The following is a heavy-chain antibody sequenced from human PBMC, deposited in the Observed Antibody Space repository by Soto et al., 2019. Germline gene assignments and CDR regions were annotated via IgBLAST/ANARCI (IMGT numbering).Heavy chain of an antibody. V-gene: IGHV3-11*01. CDR2: ISGRSDTI. CDR3: ARTGLDYSFDY. Sequence: QVQLVESGGDLVKPGGSPRLSCTASGFTFSAYYMSWIRQAPGKGLEWVSYISGRSDTIYYADSVKGRFTISRDNAKNSLFLQMNSLRAEDTAIYYCARTGLDYSFDYWGQGTLVTVSS. CDR1: GFTFSAYY. J-gene: IGHJ4*02.